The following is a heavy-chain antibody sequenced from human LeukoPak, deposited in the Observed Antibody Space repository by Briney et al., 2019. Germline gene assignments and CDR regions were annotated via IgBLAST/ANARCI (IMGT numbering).Heavy chain of an antibody. D-gene: IGHD2-2*01. Sequence: GGSLRLSCAASGFTFSSYSMNWVRQALGKGLEWVSSISSSSSYIYYADSVKGRFTISRDNAKNSLYLQMNSLRAEDTAVYYCARVKEYQLLSGMDVWGQGTTVTVSS. CDR1: GFTFSSYS. CDR3: ARVKEYQLLSGMDV. V-gene: IGHV3-21*01. J-gene: IGHJ6*02. CDR2: ISSSSSYI.